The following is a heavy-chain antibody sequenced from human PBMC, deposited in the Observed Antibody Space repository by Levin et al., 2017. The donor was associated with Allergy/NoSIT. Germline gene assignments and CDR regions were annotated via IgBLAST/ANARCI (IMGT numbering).Heavy chain of an antibody. V-gene: IGHV3-30*18. CDR1: GFTFSSYG. J-gene: IGHJ6*02. CDR3: AKEELGARTPTDYDDYGMDV. D-gene: IGHD1-26*01. CDR2: ISYDGSNK. Sequence: AGGSLRLSCAASGFTFSSYGMHWVRQAPGKGLEWVAVISYDGSNKYYADSVKGRFTISRDNSKNTLYLQMNSLRAEDTAVYYCAKEELGARTPTDYDDYGMDVWGQGTTVTVSS.